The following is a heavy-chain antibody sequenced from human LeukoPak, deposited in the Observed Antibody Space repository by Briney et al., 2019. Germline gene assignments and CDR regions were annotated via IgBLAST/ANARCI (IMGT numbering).Heavy chain of an antibody. CDR1: GGSISSDDYY. D-gene: IGHD3-10*01. Sequence: PSQTLSLTCTVSGGSISSDDYYWSWIRQPPGKGLEWIGHISYSGSAYYNPSLKGRVTISIDTSKNQFSLKLNSVTAADTAVYYCAGGSGPGFDYWGQGTLVTVSS. V-gene: IGHV4-30-4*01. CDR2: ISYSGSA. J-gene: IGHJ4*02. CDR3: AGGSGPGFDY.